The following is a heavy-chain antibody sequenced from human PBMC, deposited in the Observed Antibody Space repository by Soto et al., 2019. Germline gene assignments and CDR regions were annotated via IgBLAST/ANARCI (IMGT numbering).Heavy chain of an antibody. CDR1: GFTLSSYD. J-gene: IGHJ3*02. Sequence: PVGSLRLSCAASGFTLSSYDMHWVRQATGKGLEWVSAIGTAGDTYYPGSVKGRFTISRENAKNSLYLQMNSLRAGDTAVYYCARSCSGGSCYLDAFDIWGQGTMVTVSS. D-gene: IGHD2-15*01. CDR3: ARSCSGGSCYLDAFDI. CDR2: IGTAGDT. V-gene: IGHV3-13*01.